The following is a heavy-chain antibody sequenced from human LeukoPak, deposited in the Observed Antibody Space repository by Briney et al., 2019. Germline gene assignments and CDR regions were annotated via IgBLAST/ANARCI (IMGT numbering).Heavy chain of an antibody. V-gene: IGHV4-31*03. CDR2: IYYSGST. J-gene: IGHJ4*02. CDR3: ARTFYGVNDY. D-gene: IGHD2/OR15-2a*01. CDR1: GGSISSGGYS. Sequence: PSETLFLTCTVSGGSISSGGYSWSWIRQHPGKGLEWIGYIYYSGSTYYNPSLKSRVTISVDTSKNQFSLKLSSVTAADTAVYYCARTFYGVNDYWGQGTLVTVSS.